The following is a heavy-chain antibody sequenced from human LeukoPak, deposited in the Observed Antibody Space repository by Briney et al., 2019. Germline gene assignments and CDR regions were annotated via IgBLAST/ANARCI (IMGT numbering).Heavy chain of an antibody. CDR2: INSDGSTT. Sequence: GGSLRLSCAASGFTFSSYWMHWVRQAPGKGLVWVSRINSDGSTTNYADSVKGRFTISRDNAKNTLYLQMNSLRGEDTAMYYCARRSSGSPPFYFDYWGQGTLVTVSS. V-gene: IGHV3-74*01. J-gene: IGHJ4*02. D-gene: IGHD1-26*01. CDR1: GFTFSSYW. CDR3: ARRSSGSPPFYFDY.